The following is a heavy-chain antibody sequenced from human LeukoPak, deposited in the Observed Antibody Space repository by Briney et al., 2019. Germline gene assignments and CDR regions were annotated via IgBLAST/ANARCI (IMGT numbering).Heavy chain of an antibody. CDR2: IIPILGIA. D-gene: IGHD4-23*01. Sequence: GASVKVSCKASGGTFSSYAISWVRRAPGQGLEWMGRIIPILGIANYAQKFQGRVTITADKSTSTAYMELSSLRSEDTAVYYCARVVVTYYYGMDVWGQGTTVTVSS. V-gene: IGHV1-69*04. J-gene: IGHJ6*02. CDR3: ARVVVTYYYGMDV. CDR1: GGTFSSYA.